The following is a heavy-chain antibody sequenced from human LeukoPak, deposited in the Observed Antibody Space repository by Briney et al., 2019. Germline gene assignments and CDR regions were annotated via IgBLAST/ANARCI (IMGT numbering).Heavy chain of an antibody. D-gene: IGHD3-16*02. CDR2: VSGSGDSP. CDR1: GFTFSSYA. Sequence: GGSLRLSCAPSGFTFSSYAMSWVGQAPGGGLKWFSGVSGSGDSPYHADSVKGRFTISRDNSKNTLYLQMNSLRAEDTAVYYCARDHWGHYDYVWGSYRRGGPFDYWGQGTLVTVSS. CDR3: ARDHWGHYDYVWGSYRRGGPFDY. V-gene: IGHV3-23*01. J-gene: IGHJ4*02.